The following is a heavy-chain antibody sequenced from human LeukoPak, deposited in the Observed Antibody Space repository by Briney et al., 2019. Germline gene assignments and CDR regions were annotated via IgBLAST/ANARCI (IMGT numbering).Heavy chain of an antibody. V-gene: IGHV3-48*04. CDR3: ARAAAETGFDY. D-gene: IGHD6-13*01. J-gene: IGHJ4*02. CDR1: GFTFSSYS. CDR2: ISSSSSTI. Sequence: GGSLRLSCAASGFTFSSYSMNWVRQAPGKGLEWVSSISSSSSTIYYADSVKGRFTISRDNAKNSLYLQMNSLRAEDTAVYYCARAAAETGFDYWGQGTLVTVSS.